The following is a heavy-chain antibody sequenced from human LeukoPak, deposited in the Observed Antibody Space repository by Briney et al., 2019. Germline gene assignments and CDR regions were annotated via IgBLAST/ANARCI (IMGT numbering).Heavy chain of an antibody. CDR3: ASRNSGSYSFRWFDP. CDR1: GGSISGHY. CDR2: INHSGST. D-gene: IGHD1-26*01. J-gene: IGHJ5*02. Sequence: SETLSLTCTVSGGSISGHYWSWIRQPPGKGLEWIGEINHSGSTNYNPSLKSRVTISVDTSKNQFSLKLSSVTAADTAVYYCASRNSGSYSFRWFDPWGQGTLVTVSS. V-gene: IGHV4-34*01.